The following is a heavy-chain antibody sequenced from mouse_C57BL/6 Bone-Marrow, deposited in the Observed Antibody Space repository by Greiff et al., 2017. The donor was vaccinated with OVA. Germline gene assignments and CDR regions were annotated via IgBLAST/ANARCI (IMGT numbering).Heavy chain of an antibody. V-gene: IGHV5-4*01. CDR1: GFTFSSYA. Sequence: EVQVVESGGGLVKPGGSLKLSCEASGFTFSSYAMSWVRQTPEKRLEWVATISDGGSYTYYTDNVKGRFTISRDNAQNTLYLQMSHLKSEDTAMYYCAPNGGAMDYWGQGTSVTVSS. CDR3: APNGGAMDY. CDR2: ISDGGSYT. J-gene: IGHJ4*01.